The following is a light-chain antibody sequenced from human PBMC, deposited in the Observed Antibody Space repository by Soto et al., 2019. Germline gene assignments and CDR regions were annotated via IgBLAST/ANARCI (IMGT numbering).Light chain of an antibody. Sequence: EIVLTQSPGTLSLSPGERATLSCRASQSITSNFLAWYQKKPGQAPRLLIYGASSRATGIPDRFSGSGSERDFTLTINRLEPEDFAVYFCQQYGRSPLMYTFGQGTKVEIK. CDR3: QQYGRSPLMYT. CDR2: GAS. J-gene: IGKJ2*01. CDR1: QSITSNF. V-gene: IGKV3-20*01.